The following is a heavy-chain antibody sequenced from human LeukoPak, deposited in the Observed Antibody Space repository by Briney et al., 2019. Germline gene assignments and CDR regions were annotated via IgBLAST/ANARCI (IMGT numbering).Heavy chain of an antibody. CDR1: GGSISSYY. V-gene: IGHV4-59*01. CDR2: IYYSGST. Sequence: PSETLSLTCTVSGGSISSYYWSWIRQPPGKGLEWIGYIYYSGSTNYNPSLTRRVTISVDTSKNQCSLSLSSVSASDTTVDYCAGGGVSGYYYYMDVWGKGTTVTVSS. CDR3: AGGGVSGYYYYMDV. J-gene: IGHJ6*03. D-gene: IGHD1-26*01.